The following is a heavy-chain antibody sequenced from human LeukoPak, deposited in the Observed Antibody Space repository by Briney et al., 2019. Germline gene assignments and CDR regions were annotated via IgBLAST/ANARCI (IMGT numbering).Heavy chain of an antibody. CDR1: GFAFSDCY. CDR2: ISPDDTDV. Sequence: GGSLKLSCVASGFAFSDCYMSWIRQAPGKGLEWVSYISPDDTDVDYADSLKGRFTISRDNAKNSLFLQMNSLRAEDTAVYYCARNHGDYWGQGTVVTVSS. J-gene: IGHJ4*02. CDR3: ARNHGDY. V-gene: IGHV3-11*04. D-gene: IGHD1-14*01.